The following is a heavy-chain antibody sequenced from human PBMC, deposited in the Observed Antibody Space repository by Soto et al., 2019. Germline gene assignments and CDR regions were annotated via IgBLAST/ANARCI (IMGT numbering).Heavy chain of an antibody. CDR1: GFTFRSYA. CDR3: AKIVGGGSHHDAFDI. CDR2: TGGGGVST. V-gene: IGHV3-23*01. J-gene: IGHJ3*02. D-gene: IGHD2-15*01. Sequence: EVQLLESGGGLVEPGGSLRLSCAASGFTFRSYAMTWVRQAPGKGLEWVSYTGGGGVSTYYADSVKGRFTSSRDDSKNTLYLLMTSLRAEDTALYYCAKIVGGGSHHDAFDIWGQGKMVTVSS.